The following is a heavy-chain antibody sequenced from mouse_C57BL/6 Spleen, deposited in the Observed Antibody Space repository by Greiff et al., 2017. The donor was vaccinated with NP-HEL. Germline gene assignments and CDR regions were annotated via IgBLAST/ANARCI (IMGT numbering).Heavy chain of an antibody. CDR2: INPNNGGT. CDR1: GYTFTDYY. CDR3: ARERGFPDY. V-gene: IGHV1-26*01. J-gene: IGHJ2*01. Sequence: VQLQQSGPELVKPGASVKISCKASGYTFTDYYMNWVKQSHGKSLEWIGDINPNNGGTSYNQKFKGKATLTVDKSSSTAYMELRSLTSEDSAVYYCARERGFPDYWGKGTTLTVSS.